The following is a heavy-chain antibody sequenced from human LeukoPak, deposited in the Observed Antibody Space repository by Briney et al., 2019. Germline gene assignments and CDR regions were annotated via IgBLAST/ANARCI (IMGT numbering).Heavy chain of an antibody. CDR3: ARGYGSGSYAGMDV. CDR1: GFTFSSNG. D-gene: IGHD3-10*01. CDR2: IDTAGDP. V-gene: IGHV3-13*05. Sequence: PGGSLRLSCVASGFTFSSNGMHWVRQAAGKGLEWVSGIDTAGDPCYPGSVKGRFTISRENAKNSLYLQMNSLTAGGTAVYYCARGYGSGSYAGMDVWGKGTTVTVSS. J-gene: IGHJ6*04.